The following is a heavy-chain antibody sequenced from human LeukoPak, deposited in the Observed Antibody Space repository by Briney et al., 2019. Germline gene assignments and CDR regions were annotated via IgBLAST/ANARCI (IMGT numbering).Heavy chain of an antibody. D-gene: IGHD3-22*01. CDR2: FDPEDGET. V-gene: IGHV1-24*01. J-gene: IGHJ3*02. Sequence: ASVKVSCKVSGYTLTELSMHWVRQAPGKGLEWMGGFDPEDGETIYAQKFQGRVTMTEDTSTDTAYMELSSLRSEDTAVYYCVGSMIVVVAAAFDIWGQGTMVTVSS. CDR3: VGSMIVVVAAAFDI. CDR1: GYTLTELS.